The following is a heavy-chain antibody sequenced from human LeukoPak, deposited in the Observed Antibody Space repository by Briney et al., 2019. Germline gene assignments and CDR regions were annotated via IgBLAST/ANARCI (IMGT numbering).Heavy chain of an antibody. V-gene: IGHV5-51*01. CDR1: GYSFTTYW. CDR3: ARLASYGSASYFLDY. CDR2: IYPGDSDT. D-gene: IGHD3-10*01. J-gene: IGHJ4*02. Sequence: GESLKISCKGSGYSFTTYWIGWVRQMPGKGLEWMGIIYPGDSDTRYSPSFQGQVTISADKSISTAYLQWSSLKASGTAVYCCARLASYGSASYFLDYWGQGTLVTVSS.